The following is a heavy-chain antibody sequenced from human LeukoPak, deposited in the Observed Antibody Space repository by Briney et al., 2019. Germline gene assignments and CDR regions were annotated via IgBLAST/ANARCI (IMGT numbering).Heavy chain of an antibody. CDR1: GGSISSYY. V-gene: IGHV4-59*01. CDR2: IYYSGST. J-gene: IGHJ4*02. CDR3: ARTGIAAAGSRTPFDY. Sequence: PSETLSLTCTVSGGSISSYYWSWIRQPPGKGLEWIGYIYYSGSTNYNPSLKSRVTISVDTSKNQFSLKLSSVTAADTAVYYCARTGIAAAGSRTPFDYWGQGTLVTVSS. D-gene: IGHD6-13*01.